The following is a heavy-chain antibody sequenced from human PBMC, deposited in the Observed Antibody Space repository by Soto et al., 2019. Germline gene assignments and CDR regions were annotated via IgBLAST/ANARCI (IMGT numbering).Heavy chain of an antibody. CDR1: GFTFSSYA. J-gene: IGHJ4*02. CDR3: ASSYGDSGEVFDY. Sequence: PGGSLRLSSAASGFTFSSYAMHWVRQAPGKGLEWVAVISYDGSNKYYADSVKGRFTISRDNSKNTLYLQMNSLRAEDTAVYYCASSYGDSGEVFDYWGQGTLVTVSS. CDR2: ISYDGSNK. D-gene: IGHD4-17*01. V-gene: IGHV3-30-3*01.